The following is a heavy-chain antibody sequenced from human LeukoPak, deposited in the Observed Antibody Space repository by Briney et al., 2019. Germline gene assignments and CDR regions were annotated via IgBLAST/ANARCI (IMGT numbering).Heavy chain of an antibody. J-gene: IGHJ4*02. V-gene: IGHV3-30-3*01. CDR1: GFTFSSYA. CDR2: ISYDGSNK. CDR3: ARAEKPYYFDY. Sequence: GGSLRLSCAASGFTFSSYAMHWVRQAPGKGLEWVAVISYDGSNKYYADSVKGRFTISRDNAKNSLYLQMNSLRAEDTAVYYCARAEKPYYFDYWGQGTLVTVSS.